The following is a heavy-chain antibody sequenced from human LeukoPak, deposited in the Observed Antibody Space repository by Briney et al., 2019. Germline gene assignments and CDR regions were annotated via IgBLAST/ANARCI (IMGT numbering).Heavy chain of an antibody. J-gene: IGHJ4*02. CDR2: ITGSGTDI. CDR1: GFTFSSYS. V-gene: IGHV3-48*01. Sequence: GGSLRLSCAASGFTFSSYSMNWVRQAPGKGPEWISWITGSGTDIIYADSVEGRFTISRDNAKNSLYLQMNSLRAEDTAVYYCARDQDYGFTYWGQGTLVTVSS. CDR3: ARDQDYGFTY. D-gene: IGHD4-17*01.